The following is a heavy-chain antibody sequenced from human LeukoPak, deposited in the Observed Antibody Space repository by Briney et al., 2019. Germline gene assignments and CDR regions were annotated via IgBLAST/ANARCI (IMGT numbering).Heavy chain of an antibody. D-gene: IGHD6-19*01. CDR3: ARGAAVGAVAGILDY. CDR1: GFTFSSYW. Sequence: GGSLRLSCVASGFTFSSYWMSWVRQAPGKGLEWVANIKQDGSEKNYVDSVKGRFTISRDNAKNSLYLQMNSLRAEDTAVYYCARGAAVGAVAGILDYWGQGTLVTVSS. CDR2: IKQDGSEK. J-gene: IGHJ4*02. V-gene: IGHV3-7*01.